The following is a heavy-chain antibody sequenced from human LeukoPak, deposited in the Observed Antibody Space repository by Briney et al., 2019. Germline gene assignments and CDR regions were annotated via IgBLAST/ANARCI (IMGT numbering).Heavy chain of an antibody. D-gene: IGHD2-21*02. J-gene: IGHJ4*02. CDR1: GFTFSSYW. CDR3: ARVGDHGVFDY. CDR2: INSDGSST. Sequence: GGSLRLSCAASGFTFSSYWMHWVRQAPGNGLVRVSRINSDGSSTSYADSVKGRFTISRDNAKNTLYLQMNSLRAEDTAVYYCARVGDHGVFDYWGQGTLVTVSS. V-gene: IGHV3-74*01.